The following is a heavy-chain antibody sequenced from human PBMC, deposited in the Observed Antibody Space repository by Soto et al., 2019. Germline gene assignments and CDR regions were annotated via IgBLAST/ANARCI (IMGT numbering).Heavy chain of an antibody. CDR3: ARTYGSGPHRASRFDY. J-gene: IGHJ4*02. Sequence: SETLSLTCAVYGGSFSGYYWSWIRQPPGKGLEWIGEINHSGSTNYNPSLKSRVTISVDTSKNQFSLKLSSVTAADTAVYYCARTYGSGPHRASRFDYWGQGTLVTSPQ. D-gene: IGHD3-10*01. CDR1: GGSFSGYY. V-gene: IGHV4-34*01. CDR2: INHSGST.